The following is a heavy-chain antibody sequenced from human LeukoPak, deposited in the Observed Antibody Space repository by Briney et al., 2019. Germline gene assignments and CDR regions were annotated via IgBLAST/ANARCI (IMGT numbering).Heavy chain of an antibody. Sequence: GGSLRLSCAASGLTFSSYWMSWVRQAPGKGLEWVANIKQDGSEKYYVDSVKGRFTISRDNAKNSLYLQMNSLRAEDTAVYYCARDQLGTFDYWGQGTLVTVSS. V-gene: IGHV3-7*01. CDR3: ARDQLGTFDY. J-gene: IGHJ4*02. CDR1: GLTFSSYW. D-gene: IGHD7-27*01. CDR2: IKQDGSEK.